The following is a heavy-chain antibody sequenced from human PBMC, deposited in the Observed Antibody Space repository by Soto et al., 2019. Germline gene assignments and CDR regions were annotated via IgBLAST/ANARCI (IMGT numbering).Heavy chain of an antibody. D-gene: IGHD2-8*01. CDR2: ISAYNGNT. J-gene: IGHJ6*02. CDR3: SRSRPYCTNVVCYTGSSYYYGMDV. V-gene: IGHV1-18*04. CDR1: GYTFTSYG. Sequence: ASEKVSCKASGYTFTSYGISWVRQAPGQGLEWMGWISAYNGNTNYAQKLQGRVTMTTDTSTSTAYMELRSLRSDDTAVDYCSRSRPYCTNVVCYTGSSYYYGMDVFGQGTTVTVSS.